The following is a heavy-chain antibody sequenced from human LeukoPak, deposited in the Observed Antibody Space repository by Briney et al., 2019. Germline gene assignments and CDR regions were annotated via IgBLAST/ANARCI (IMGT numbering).Heavy chain of an antibody. J-gene: IGHJ4*02. D-gene: IGHD5-18*01. CDR3: AREPGYSYGYLDY. CDR1: GFTFSSYW. Sequence: GGSLRLSCAASGFTFSSYWMHWVRQAPGKGRVWVSRINSDGSSTSYADSVKGRFTISRDNAKNTLYLQMNSLRAEDTAVYYCAREPGYSYGYLDYWGQGTLVTVSS. V-gene: IGHV3-74*01. CDR2: INSDGSST.